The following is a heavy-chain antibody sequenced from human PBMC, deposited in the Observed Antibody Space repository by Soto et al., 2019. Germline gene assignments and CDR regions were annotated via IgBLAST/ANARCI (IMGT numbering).Heavy chain of an antibody. Sequence: SVKVSCKASGGTFSSYAISWVRQAPGQGLEWMGGIIPIFGTANYAQKFQGRVTITADKSTSTAYMELSSLRSEDTAVYYCARGTMVRGIPEGFYPCGQGTLVTVSS. CDR3: ARGTMVRGIPEGFYP. CDR2: IIPIFGTA. J-gene: IGHJ5*02. CDR1: GGTFSSYA. D-gene: IGHD3-10*01. V-gene: IGHV1-69*06.